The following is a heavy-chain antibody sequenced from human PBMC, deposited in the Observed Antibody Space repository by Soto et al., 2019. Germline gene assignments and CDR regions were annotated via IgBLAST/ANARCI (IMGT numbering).Heavy chain of an antibody. Sequence: PGGSLRLSCAASGFTVSSNYISWVRQAPGKGLEWVSVIYSGGSTYYADSVKGRFTISRDNSKKTLYLQMNSLRAEDTAMYYCARDQSMVRGYYYYYYYMAVWGKGTTVTVS. D-gene: IGHD3-10*01. CDR1: GFTVSSNY. J-gene: IGHJ6*03. CDR3: ARDQSMVRGYYYYYYYMAV. CDR2: IYSGGST. V-gene: IGHV3-66*01.